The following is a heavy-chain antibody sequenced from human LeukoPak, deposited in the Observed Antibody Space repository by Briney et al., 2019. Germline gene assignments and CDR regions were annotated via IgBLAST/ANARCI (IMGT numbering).Heavy chain of an antibody. CDR2: ISSSSSVI. CDR3: ARDPNGDYIGAFDM. Sequence: GGSLRLSCAASGFTFSSYSMNWVRQAPGKGLEWVSYISSSSSVIYYPDSVKGRFTISRDNAKNSLYLQMSSLRAEDTAVYYCARDPNGDYIGAFDMCGQGTKVTVSS. J-gene: IGHJ3*02. V-gene: IGHV3-48*01. CDR1: GFTFSSYS. D-gene: IGHD4-17*01.